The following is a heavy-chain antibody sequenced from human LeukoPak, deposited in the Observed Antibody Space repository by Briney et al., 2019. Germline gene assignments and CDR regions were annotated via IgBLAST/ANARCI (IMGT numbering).Heavy chain of an antibody. CDR1: GGSISSYY. J-gene: IGHJ3*02. CDR2: IYYSGST. CDR3: ARTIVVVTDDAFDI. Sequence: SETLSLTCTVSGGSISSYYWSWIRQPPGKGLEWIGYIYYSGSTNYNPSLKSRVTISVDTSRNQFSLKLSSVTAADTAVYYCARTIVVVTDDAFDIWGQGTMVTVSS. D-gene: IGHD2-21*02. V-gene: IGHV4-59*08.